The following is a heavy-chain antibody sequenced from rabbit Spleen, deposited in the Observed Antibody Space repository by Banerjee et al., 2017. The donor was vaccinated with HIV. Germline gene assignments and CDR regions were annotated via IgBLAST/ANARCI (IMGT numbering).Heavy chain of an antibody. CDR2: IYGGSDGTT. J-gene: IGHJ4*01. V-gene: IGHV1S45*01. D-gene: IGHD8-1*01. Sequence: QEQLEESGGGLVKPGASLTLTCKASGFSFSIADYMCWVRQAPGKGLEWIACIYGGSDGTTYYANWVKGRFTISKTSSTTVTLQMTSLTAADTATYFCARDAGSGAYIDGYFNLWGQGTLVTVS. CDR3: ARDAGSGAYIDGYFNL. CDR1: GFSFSIADY.